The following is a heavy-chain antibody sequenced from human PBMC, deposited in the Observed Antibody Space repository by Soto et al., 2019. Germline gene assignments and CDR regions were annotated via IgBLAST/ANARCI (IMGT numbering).Heavy chain of an antibody. V-gene: IGHV3-11*01. CDR2: ISSSGSTI. J-gene: IGHJ4*02. CDR1: GFTFSDYY. D-gene: IGHD2-2*01. Sequence: GGSLRLSCAASGFTFSDYYMSWIRQAPGKGLEWVSYISSSGSTIYYADSVKGRFTISRDNAKNSLYLQMNSLRAEDTAVYYCARDSLIVVVPAAIHYWGQGTLVTVSS. CDR3: ARDSLIVVVPAAIHY.